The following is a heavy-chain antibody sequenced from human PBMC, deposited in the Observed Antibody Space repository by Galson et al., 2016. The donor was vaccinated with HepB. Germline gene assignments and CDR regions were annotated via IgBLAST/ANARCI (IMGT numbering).Heavy chain of an antibody. CDR1: GFTFGDYA. CDR3: VQGSTAPAV. Sequence: SLRLSCAASGFTFGDYAVIWFRQAPGKGLEVVSSISRSGDSIDYADSVKGRFTISRDNSKNTLSLQMNSLTADDTAIYYCVQGSTAPAVWGKGTTVTVSS. J-gene: IGHJ6*04. V-gene: IGHV3-23*01. D-gene: IGHD2-2*01. CDR2: ISRSGDSI.